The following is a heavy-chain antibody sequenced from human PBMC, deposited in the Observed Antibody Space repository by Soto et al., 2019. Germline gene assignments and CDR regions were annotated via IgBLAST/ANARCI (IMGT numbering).Heavy chain of an antibody. D-gene: IGHD4-17*01. Sequence: ASVKVTCKASGFTFTSSAVHWVRQARGQRLELIGWIVVGSGNTNYAQKFQERVTITRDMSTSTAYMELSSLRSEDTAVYYCAASLTVTTYGMDVWGQGTTVTVYS. J-gene: IGHJ6*02. CDR3: AASLTVTTYGMDV. V-gene: IGHV1-58*01. CDR1: GFTFTSSA. CDR2: IVVGSGNT.